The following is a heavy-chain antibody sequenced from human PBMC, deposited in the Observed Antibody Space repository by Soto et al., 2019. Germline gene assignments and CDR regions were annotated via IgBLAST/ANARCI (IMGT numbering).Heavy chain of an antibody. CDR1: GFTFSSYG. CDR3: AKDLYRTYYYYYYGMDV. V-gene: IGHV3-30*18. CDR2: ISYDGSNK. J-gene: IGHJ6*02. D-gene: IGHD2-2*02. Sequence: GGSLRLSCAASGFTFSSYGMHWVRQAPGKGLEWVAVISYDGSNKYYADSVKGRFTISRDNSKNTLYLQMNSLRAEDTAVYYCAKDLYRTYYYYYYGMDVWGQGTTVTVSS.